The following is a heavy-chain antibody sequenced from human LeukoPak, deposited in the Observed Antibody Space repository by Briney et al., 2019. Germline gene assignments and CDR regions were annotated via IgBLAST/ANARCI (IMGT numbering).Heavy chain of an antibody. Sequence: SETLSLTCAVSPGSIDSGLYYWTWIRQPAGKGLEWIGRISNNGGTAYNPSLRSRVTITVDTSNNHLSLKVTSVTAADTAVYYCARETKDIYSPSWGLYDTYYYIDAWGKGTTVTVSS. V-gene: IGHV4-61*02. CDR1: PGSIDSGLYY. J-gene: IGHJ6*03. CDR2: ISNNGGT. D-gene: IGHD5/OR15-5a*01. CDR3: ARETKDIYSPSWGLYDTYYYIDA.